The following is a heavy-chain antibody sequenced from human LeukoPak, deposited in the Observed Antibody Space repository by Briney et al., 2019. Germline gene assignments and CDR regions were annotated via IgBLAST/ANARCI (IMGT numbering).Heavy chain of an antibody. CDR2: IRQDGGAK. Sequence: GGSLRLSCTASGFIFNDFWMSWVRQAPGEGLEWVANIRQDGGAKNYVDSVKGRFTISRDNAKRSLYLQMNSLRAEDTAVYYCAPPPIAATGNWGQGTLVTVSS. CDR3: APPPIAATGN. V-gene: IGHV3-7*01. J-gene: IGHJ4*02. CDR1: GFIFNDFW. D-gene: IGHD6-13*01.